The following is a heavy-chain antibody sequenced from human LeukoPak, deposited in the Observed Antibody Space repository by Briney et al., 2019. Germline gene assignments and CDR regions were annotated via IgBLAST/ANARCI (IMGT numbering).Heavy chain of an antibody. V-gene: IGHV3-33*01. CDR1: GFTFRGYG. J-gene: IGHJ4*02. CDR2: IWYDGSKK. Sequence: PGRSLRLSCAACGFTFRGYGMQWVRQAPGRGLEGVAVIWYDGSKKEYADSVKGRLTMSKDNSKNTLYLQMNSLRAEDTAVYYCARDPMYGSGSYYFFDYWGQGTQVTVSS. D-gene: IGHD3-10*01. CDR3: ARDPMYGSGSYYFFDY.